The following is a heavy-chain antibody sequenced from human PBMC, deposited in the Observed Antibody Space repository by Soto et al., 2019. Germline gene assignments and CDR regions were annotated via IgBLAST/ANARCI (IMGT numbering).Heavy chain of an antibody. D-gene: IGHD2-8*01. Sequence: QVQLVQSGAEVKKPGASVKVSCKASGYTFTSYAMHWVRQAPGQRLEWMGWINAGNGNTKYSQKFQGRVTITRDTSASTAYMELRSLRSEDTAVYYCARGTSYCTNGVCTHYYGMDVWVQGTTVTVSS. CDR1: GYTFTSYA. V-gene: IGHV1-3*01. J-gene: IGHJ6*02. CDR3: ARGTSYCTNGVCTHYYGMDV. CDR2: INAGNGNT.